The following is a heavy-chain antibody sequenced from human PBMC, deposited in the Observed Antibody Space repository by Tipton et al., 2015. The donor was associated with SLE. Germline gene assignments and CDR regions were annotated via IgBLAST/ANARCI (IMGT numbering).Heavy chain of an antibody. J-gene: IGHJ4*02. CDR3: ARVLNTKVDY. CDR1: GFTFDDYG. D-gene: IGHD2-8*01. Sequence: SLRLSCAASGFTFDDYGMSWVRQAPGKGLEWVSYISSSSSYTNYADSVKGRFTISRDNAKNSLYLQMNSLRAEDTAVYYCARVLNTKVDYWGQGTLVTVSS. V-gene: IGHV3-11*05. CDR2: ISSSSSYT.